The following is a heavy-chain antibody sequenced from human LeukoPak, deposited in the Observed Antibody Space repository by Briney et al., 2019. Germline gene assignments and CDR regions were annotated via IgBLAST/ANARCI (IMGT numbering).Heavy chain of an antibody. CDR1: GYPISSGYY. CDR2: IYHSGST. J-gene: IGHJ2*01. D-gene: IGHD5-24*01. V-gene: IGHV4-38-2*02. Sequence: SETLSLTCTVSGYPISSGYYWGWIRQPPGKGLEWIGSIYHSGSTYYNPSLKSRVTISVDTSKNQFSLKLSSVTAADTAVYYCARDRDGYAFDLWGRGTLVTVSS. CDR3: ARDRDGYAFDL.